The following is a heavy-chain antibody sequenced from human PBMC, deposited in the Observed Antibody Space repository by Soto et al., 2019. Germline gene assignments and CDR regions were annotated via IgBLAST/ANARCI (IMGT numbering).Heavy chain of an antibody. CDR3: ARDGRTTSSYWYFDL. Sequence: QVQLQESGPGLVKPSQTLSLTCTVSGGSISSGGYYWSWIRQHPGKGLEWIGYIYYSGSTYYNPSLKSRVIISVDTSKNQFSLKLSSVTAADTAVYYCARDGRTTSSYWYFDLWGRGTLVTVSS. V-gene: IGHV4-31*03. CDR2: IYYSGST. J-gene: IGHJ2*01. CDR1: GGSISSGGYY. D-gene: IGHD3-10*01.